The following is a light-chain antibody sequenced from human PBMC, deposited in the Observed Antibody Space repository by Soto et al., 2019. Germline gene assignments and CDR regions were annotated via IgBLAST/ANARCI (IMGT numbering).Light chain of an antibody. CDR2: AAS. J-gene: IGKJ1*01. CDR3: QQYNSYCT. CDR1: QSISSW. V-gene: IGKV1D-16*01. Sequence: DIQMTQSPSSLSASVGDRVTITCRASQSISSWLAWYQQKPGKAPRLLIHAASSLQSGAPSRFSGSGSGTEFTLTISSLQPDDFATYYCQQYNSYCTFGQGTKVDIK.